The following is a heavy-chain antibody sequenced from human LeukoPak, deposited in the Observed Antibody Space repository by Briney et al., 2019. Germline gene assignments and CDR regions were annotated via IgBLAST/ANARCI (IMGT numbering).Heavy chain of an antibody. J-gene: IGHJ5*02. CDR3: ARGPGSWGSSTSNRFDP. Sequence: GESLKISCKASGYTFTSYGISWVRQAPGQGLEWMGWISAYNGNTNYAQKLQGRVTMTTDTSTSTAYMELRSLRSDDTAVYYCARGPGSWGSSTSNRFDPWGQGTLVTVSS. CDR1: GYTFTSYG. V-gene: IGHV1-18*01. CDR2: ISAYNGNT. D-gene: IGHD2-2*01.